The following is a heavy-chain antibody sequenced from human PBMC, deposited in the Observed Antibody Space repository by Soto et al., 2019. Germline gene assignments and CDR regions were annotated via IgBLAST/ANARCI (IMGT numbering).Heavy chain of an antibody. CDR2: IYSGGST. D-gene: IGHD6-19*01. CDR3: ARGRAVAGTYDAFDI. J-gene: IGHJ3*02. Sequence: EVQLVESGGGLVQPGGSLRLSCAASGFTVSSNYMSWVRQAPGKGLEGVSVIYSGGSTYYADSVKGRFTISRHNSKNTLYLQMNSLRAEDTAVYYCARGRAVAGTYDAFDIWGQGTMVTVSS. CDR1: GFTVSSNY. V-gene: IGHV3-53*04.